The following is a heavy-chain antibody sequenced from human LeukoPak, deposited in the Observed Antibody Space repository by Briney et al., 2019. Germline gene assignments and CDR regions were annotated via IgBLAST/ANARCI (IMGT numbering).Heavy chain of an antibody. D-gene: IGHD3-16*02. J-gene: IGHJ3*02. CDR3: ARVSPYRVARLGALDI. CDR1: GFSVSGYW. Sequence: PGGSLRLSCAASGFSVSGYWMHWVRQAPGKGLVWVSRINSDGTTTDYADSVKGRVTVSRDNGGNTVYLQMSSLRADDTAIYYCARVSPYRVARLGALDIWGQGTKVTVSS. V-gene: IGHV3-74*01. CDR2: INSDGTTT.